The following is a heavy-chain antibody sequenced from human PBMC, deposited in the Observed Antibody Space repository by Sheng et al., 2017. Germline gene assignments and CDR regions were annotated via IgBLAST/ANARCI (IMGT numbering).Heavy chain of an antibody. CDR3: ARVGYFDY. V-gene: IGHV4-39*07. J-gene: IGHJ4*02. CDR2: IFYNGST. Sequence: QLQLQESGPGLVKPSETLSLTCTVSGASINTSNYYWGWNRQPPGKGLEWIGSIFYNGSTFYNPSLKSRVTMSIDTSQNQFSLTLSSVTAADTAVYHCARVGYFDYWGQGTLVT. CDR1: GASINTSNYY.